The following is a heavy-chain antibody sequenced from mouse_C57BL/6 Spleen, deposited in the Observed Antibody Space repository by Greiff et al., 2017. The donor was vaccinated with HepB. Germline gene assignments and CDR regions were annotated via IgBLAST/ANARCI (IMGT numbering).Heavy chain of an antibody. V-gene: IGHV1-64*01. CDR1: GYTFTSYW. D-gene: IGHD1-1*01. J-gene: IGHJ4*01. Sequence: QVQLQQPGAELVKPGASVKLSCKASGYTFTSYWMHWVKQRPGQGLEWMGMIHPNSGSTNYNEKFKSKATLTVDKSSSTAYMQLSSLASEDSAVYYCARITTVVAGGDYWGQGTSVTVSS. CDR3: ARITTVVAGGDY. CDR2: IHPNSGST.